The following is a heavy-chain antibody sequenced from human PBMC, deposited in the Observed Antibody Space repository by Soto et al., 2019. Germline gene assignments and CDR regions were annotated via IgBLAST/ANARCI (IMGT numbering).Heavy chain of an antibody. CDR2: INHSGST. J-gene: IGHJ3*02. D-gene: IGHD3-16*01. V-gene: IGHV4-34*01. CDR1: GGSFSGYY. CDR3: ARLRPGDLGRWSAFDI. Sequence: PSETLSLTCAVYGGSFSGYYWSWIRQPPGKGLEWIGEINHSGSTNYNPSLKSRVTISVDTSKNQFSLKLSSVTAADTAVYYCARLRPGDLGRWSAFDIWGQGTMVTVSS.